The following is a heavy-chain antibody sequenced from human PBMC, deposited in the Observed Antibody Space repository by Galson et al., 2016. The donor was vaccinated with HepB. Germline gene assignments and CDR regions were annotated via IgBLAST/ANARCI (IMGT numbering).Heavy chain of an antibody. Sequence: SLRLSCAASGFTFSNYWIHWVRQAPGKGLVWVSRINNDGSDTDYADSVKGRFTLSRDNAKNTLYMQMNSLRAEDTALYYCVRDGSVAREDYWGQGTLVTVSS. CDR1: GFTFSNYW. CDR3: VRDGSVAREDY. V-gene: IGHV3-74*01. CDR2: INNDGSDT. D-gene: IGHD2-15*01. J-gene: IGHJ4*02.